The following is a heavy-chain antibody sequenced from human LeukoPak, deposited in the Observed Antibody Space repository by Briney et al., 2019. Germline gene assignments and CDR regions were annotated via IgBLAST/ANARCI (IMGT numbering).Heavy chain of an antibody. CDR1: GGSISSGEYY. J-gene: IGHJ4*02. Sequence: PSQTLSLTCTDSGGSISSGEYYWSWIRQPPGKGLEWIGYIYYSGSTYYNPSLKSRVTISVDTSKNQFSLKLSPVTAADTAVYYCARVGVGGYDWEYYFDYWGQGTLVTVSS. CDR2: IYYSGST. D-gene: IGHD5-12*01. CDR3: ARVGVGGYDWEYYFDY. V-gene: IGHV4-30-4*08.